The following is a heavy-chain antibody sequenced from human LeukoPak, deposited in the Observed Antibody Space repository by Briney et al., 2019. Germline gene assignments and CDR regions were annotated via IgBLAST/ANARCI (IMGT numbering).Heavy chain of an antibody. V-gene: IGHV3-11*01. CDR1: GFTFSDYY. CDR3: ARDPGAAAAYYYYMDA. J-gene: IGHJ6*03. Sequence: GGSLRLSCAASGFTFSDYYMSWIRQAPGKGLEWVSYISSSGSTIYYADSVKGRFTISRDNAKNSLYLQMNSLRAEDTAVYYCARDPGAAAAYYYYMDAWGKGTTVTVSS. CDR2: ISSSGSTI. D-gene: IGHD6-13*01.